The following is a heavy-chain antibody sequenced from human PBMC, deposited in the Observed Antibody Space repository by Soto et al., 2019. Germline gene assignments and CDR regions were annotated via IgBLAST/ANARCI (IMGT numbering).Heavy chain of an antibody. V-gene: IGHV3-30-3*01. CDR3: AREVERNFDY. J-gene: IGHJ4*02. Sequence: VGSLRLSCAASGFTFSSYAMHWVRQAPGKGLEWVAVISYDGSNKYYADSVKGRITISRANSKNTLYLQMNSLRPEDTAVYYCAREVERNFDYWGQGTLVTVS. CDR2: ISYDGSNK. CDR1: GFTFSSYA. D-gene: IGHD1-1*01.